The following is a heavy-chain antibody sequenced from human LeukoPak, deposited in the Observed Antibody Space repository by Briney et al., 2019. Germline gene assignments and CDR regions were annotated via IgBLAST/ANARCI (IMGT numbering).Heavy chain of an antibody. CDR1: GFTFSDYY. CDR3: ARDRAMDDY. V-gene: IGHV3-7*01. Sequence: PGGSLRLSCAASGFTFSDYYMNWVRQAPGKGLEWVANINQDGSEKTYVDSVKGRFTISRDNAKNSLCLQMNSLRDEDTAVYYCARDRAMDDYWGQGTLVTVSS. CDR2: INQDGSEK. J-gene: IGHJ4*02. D-gene: IGHD5-18*01.